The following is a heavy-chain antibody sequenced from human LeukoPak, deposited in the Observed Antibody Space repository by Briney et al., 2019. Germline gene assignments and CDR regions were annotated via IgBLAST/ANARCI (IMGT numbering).Heavy chain of an antibody. J-gene: IGHJ4*02. CDR1: GYTFTSYY. V-gene: IGHV1-46*01. CDR2: INPSGGST. Sequence: ASVKVSCKASGYTFTSYYMHWVRQAPGQGLEWMGIINPSGGSTSYAQKFQGRVTITADESTSTAYMELSSLRSEDTAVYYCAREVRGGWSLYRGQGTLVTVSS. D-gene: IGHD6-19*01. CDR3: AREVRGGWSLY.